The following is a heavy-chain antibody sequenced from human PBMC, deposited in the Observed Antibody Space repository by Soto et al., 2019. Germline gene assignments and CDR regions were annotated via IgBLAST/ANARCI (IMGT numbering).Heavy chain of an antibody. CDR1: GGSISSGGYS. CDR3: ARDDDSSGYVN. CDR2: IYHSGST. D-gene: IGHD3-22*01. V-gene: IGHV4-30-2*01. J-gene: IGHJ4*02. Sequence: QLQLQESGSGLVKPSQTLSLTCAVSGGSISSGGYSWSWIRQPPGKGLEWIGYIYHSGSTYSNPSLKSRVTLSVDRSKNQFSLKLSSVTAADTAVYYCARDDDSSGYVNWGQGTLVTVSS.